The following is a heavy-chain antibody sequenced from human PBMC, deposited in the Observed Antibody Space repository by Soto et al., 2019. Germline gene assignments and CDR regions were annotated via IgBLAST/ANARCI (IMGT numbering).Heavy chain of an antibody. CDR2: IHPGDSDT. D-gene: IGHD6-13*01. CDR1: GYSFTNYW. CDR3: ARHNRYSSTWFEGWFDP. V-gene: IGHV5-51*01. Sequence: PGESLKISCQGSGYSFTNYWVGWVRQIPGRGLEWMGIIHPGDSDTRYSPFFQGQVTISADKSISTAYLQWSSLKASDTAMYYCARHNRYSSTWFEGWFDPWGQGTLVTASS. J-gene: IGHJ5*02.